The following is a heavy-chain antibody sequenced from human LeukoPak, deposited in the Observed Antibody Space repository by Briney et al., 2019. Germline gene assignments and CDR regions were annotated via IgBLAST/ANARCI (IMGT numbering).Heavy chain of an antibody. V-gene: IGHV3-30*04. D-gene: IGHD3-22*01. CDR3: ARGSGYLETFDY. Sequence: GGSLRLSCAASGFIFSSYAMHWVRQAPGKGLERVAVISYDGSNKYYADSVKGRFTISRGNSKNTLYLQMNSLRAEDTAVYNCARGSGYLETFDYWGQGTLVTVSS. J-gene: IGHJ4*02. CDR1: GFIFSSYA. CDR2: ISYDGSNK.